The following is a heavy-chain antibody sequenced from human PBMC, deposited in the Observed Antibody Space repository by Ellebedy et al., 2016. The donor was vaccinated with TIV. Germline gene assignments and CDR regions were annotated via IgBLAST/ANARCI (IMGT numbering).Heavy chain of an antibody. CDR3: TTDYFSLRLYGMDV. D-gene: IGHD3-16*02. J-gene: IGHJ6*02. V-gene: IGHV3-23*01. Sequence: GESLKISXAASGFTFSSYAMSWVRQAPGKGLEWVSAISGSGGSTYYADSVKGRFTISRDNSKNTLYLQMNSLRAEDTAVYYCTTDYFSLRLYGMDVWGQGTTVTVSS. CDR1: GFTFSSYA. CDR2: ISGSGGST.